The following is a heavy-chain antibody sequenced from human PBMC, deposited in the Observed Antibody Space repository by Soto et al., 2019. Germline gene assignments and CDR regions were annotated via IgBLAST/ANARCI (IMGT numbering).Heavy chain of an antibody. J-gene: IGHJ6*02. CDR3: ARAATLSGYYTGGYYYGMDV. Sequence: PSETLSLTCTVSGGSVSSGSYYWSWIRQPPGKGLEWIGYIYYSGSTNYNPSLKSRVTISVDTSKNQFSLKLSSVTAADTAVYYCARAATLSGYYTGGYYYGMDVWGQGTTVTVSS. D-gene: IGHD3-3*01. CDR2: IYYSGST. CDR1: GGSVSSGSYY. V-gene: IGHV4-61*01.